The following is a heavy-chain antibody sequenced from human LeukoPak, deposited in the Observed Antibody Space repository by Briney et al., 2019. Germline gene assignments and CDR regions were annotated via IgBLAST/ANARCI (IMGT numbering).Heavy chain of an antibody. CDR2: IYYSGST. CDR1: GGSVSSGSYY. Sequence: SETLSLTCTVSGGSVSSGSYYWSWIRQPPGKGLEWIRYIYYSGSTNYNPSLKSRVTISVDTSKNQFSLKLSSVTAADTAAYYCARGQYYDFWSGYYTPYYFDYWGQGTLVTVSS. CDR3: ARGQYYDFWSGYYTPYYFDY. J-gene: IGHJ4*02. D-gene: IGHD3-3*01. V-gene: IGHV4-61*01.